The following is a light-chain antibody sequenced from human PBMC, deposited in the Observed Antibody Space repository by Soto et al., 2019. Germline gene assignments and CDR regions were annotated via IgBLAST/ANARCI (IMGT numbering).Light chain of an antibody. CDR3: QSYDSSVSKVV. CDR2: GNS. J-gene: IGLJ2*01. Sequence: QLVLTQPPSVSGAPGQRVTISCTGSGSNIGAGYDVHWYQQLPGTAPKLLIYGNSNRPSGVPDRFSGSKSGTSASLAITGLQAEDEADYYCQSYDSSVSKVVFGGGTKLTVL. CDR1: GSNIGAGYD. V-gene: IGLV1-40*01.